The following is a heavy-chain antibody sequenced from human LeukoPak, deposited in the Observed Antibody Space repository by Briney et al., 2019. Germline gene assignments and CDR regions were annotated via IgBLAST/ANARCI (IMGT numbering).Heavy chain of an antibody. J-gene: IGHJ6*03. CDR1: GFTFNRNV. Sequence: GGSLRLSCVASGFTFNRNVLHWVRQAPGKGLEWVATISYDGNNKFHADSVKGRFTISRDNSRNTVYLQMDSLRPEDTAVYHCAKGGIPTGPYYYFYYMDVWGNGTTVTVSS. CDR3: AKGGIPTGPYYYFYYMDV. D-gene: IGHD3/OR15-3a*01. V-gene: IGHV3-30*01. CDR2: ISYDGNNK.